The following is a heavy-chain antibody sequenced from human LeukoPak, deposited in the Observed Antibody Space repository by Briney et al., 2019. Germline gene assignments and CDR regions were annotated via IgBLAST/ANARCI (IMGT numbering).Heavy chain of an antibody. CDR2: INPSGGST. Sequence: ASVKVSCKASGYTFTSYYMHWVRQAPGQGLEWMGIINPSGGSTSYAQKFQGRVTMTRDTSTSTVYMELSSLRSEDTAVYYCARAPYCSGGSCYSRTFDYWGQGTLVTVSS. CDR3: ARAPYCSGGSCYSRTFDY. V-gene: IGHV1-46*01. CDR1: GYTFTSYY. D-gene: IGHD2-15*01. J-gene: IGHJ4*02.